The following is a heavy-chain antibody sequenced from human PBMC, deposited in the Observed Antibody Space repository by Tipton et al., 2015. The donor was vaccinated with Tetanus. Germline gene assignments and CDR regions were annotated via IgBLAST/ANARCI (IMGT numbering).Heavy chain of an antibody. CDR2: ISNDGSFK. CDR3: ARDTVRQQVGGAQWYYLGMDV. D-gene: IGHD6-13*01. CDR1: GFTFRRYG. V-gene: IGHV3-30*03. Sequence: SLRLSCAGSGFTFRRYGMHWFRQAPGKGLEWVAGISNDGSFKEYVDSVKGRRTISRDNSKSTLYLEMNTMRAEDTAVYYCARDTVRQQVGGAQWYYLGMDVWGQGTTVTVSS. J-gene: IGHJ6*02.